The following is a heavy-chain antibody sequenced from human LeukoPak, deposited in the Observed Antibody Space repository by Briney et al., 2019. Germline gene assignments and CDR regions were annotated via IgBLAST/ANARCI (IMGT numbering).Heavy chain of an antibody. Sequence: PSETLSLTCAVYGGSFSGYYWSWIRQPPGKGLEWTGEINHSGSTNYNPSLKSRVTISVDTSKNQFSLKLSSVTAADTAVYYCARGDSSGYYQFDYWGQGTLVTVSS. CDR1: GGSFSGYY. CDR2: INHSGST. J-gene: IGHJ4*02. CDR3: ARGDSSGYYQFDY. V-gene: IGHV4-34*01. D-gene: IGHD3-22*01.